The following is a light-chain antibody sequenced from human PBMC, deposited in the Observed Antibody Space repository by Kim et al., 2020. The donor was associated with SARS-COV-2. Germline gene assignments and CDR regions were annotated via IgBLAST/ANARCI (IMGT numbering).Light chain of an antibody. CDR3: QQHDSSPWT. CDR2: KAS. J-gene: IGKJ1*01. CDR1: QTVSSS. V-gene: IGKV1-5*03. Sequence: SASVGDRVPVSCRASQTVSSSLAWYQQKAGKAPKLLIYKASSVESGVPSRFSGSGSGTEFTLTISSLQPDDFATYYCQQHDSSPWTFGQGTKVEI.